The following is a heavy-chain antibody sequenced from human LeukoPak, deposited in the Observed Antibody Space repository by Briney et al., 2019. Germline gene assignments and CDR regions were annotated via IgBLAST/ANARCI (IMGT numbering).Heavy chain of an antibody. CDR2: IYSGGST. V-gene: IGHV3-53*01. CDR1: GFTVSSNY. Sequence: GGSLRLSCAASGFTVSSNYMSWVRQAPGKGLEWVSVIYSGGSTYYADSVKGRFTISRDNSKNTLYLQMSSLRAEDTAVYYCARQSGSYYLVPYHGYYFDYWGQGTLVTVSS. CDR3: ARQSGSYYLVPYHGYYFDY. D-gene: IGHD1-26*01. J-gene: IGHJ4*02.